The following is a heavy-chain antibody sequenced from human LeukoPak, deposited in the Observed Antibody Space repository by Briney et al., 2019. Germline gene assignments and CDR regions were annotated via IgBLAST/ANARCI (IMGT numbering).Heavy chain of an antibody. D-gene: IGHD5-24*01. CDR1: GFTLSDYY. Sequence: GGSLRLSCAASGFTLSDYYMNWVRQAPGKGLEWVSSISSSSSYIYYADSVKGRFTISRDNAKNSLYLQMNSLRAEDTAVYYCARDQVEMATIGRFDYWGQGTLVTVSS. V-gene: IGHV3-21*01. CDR3: ARDQVEMATIGRFDY. J-gene: IGHJ4*02. CDR2: ISSSSSYI.